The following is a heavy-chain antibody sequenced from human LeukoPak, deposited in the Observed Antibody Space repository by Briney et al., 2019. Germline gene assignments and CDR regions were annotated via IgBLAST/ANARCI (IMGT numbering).Heavy chain of an antibody. Sequence: GGSLRLSCAASGFTFSSYGMHWVRQAPGKGLEWVAFIRYDGSNKYYADSVKGRFNISRDNSKNTLYLQMNSLTAEDTAVYYCAKGETSTVVTPNFGYWGQGTLVTVSS. CDR2: IRYDGSNK. J-gene: IGHJ4*02. CDR1: GFTFSSYG. V-gene: IGHV3-30*02. D-gene: IGHD4-23*01. CDR3: AKGETSTVVTPNFGY.